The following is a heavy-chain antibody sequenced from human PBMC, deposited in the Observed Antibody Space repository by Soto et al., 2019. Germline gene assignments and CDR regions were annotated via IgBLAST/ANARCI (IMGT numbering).Heavy chain of an antibody. CDR3: ARSPIFAVVTAFDY. J-gene: IGHJ4*01. CDR2: IDWDDDK. Sequence: SGPTLVNPTETLTLTCTLSGFSLSTYGMRVSWLRQPPGKALEWLARIDWDDDKFYSTSLKTRLTISKDTSENQVVLTMTNMDPVDTATYYCARSPIFAVVTAFDYWGQGTLVTVSS. V-gene: IGHV2-70*04. CDR1: GFSLSTYGMR. D-gene: IGHD3-3*01.